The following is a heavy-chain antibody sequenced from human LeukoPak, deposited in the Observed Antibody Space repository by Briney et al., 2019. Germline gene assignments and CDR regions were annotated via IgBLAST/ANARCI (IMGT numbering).Heavy chain of an antibody. Sequence: SVKVSCKASGGTFSSYAISWVRQAPGQGLEWMGRIIPILGIANYAQKFQGRVTITADKSTSTAYMELSSLRSDDTAVYYCARTMVRGVLYYFDYWGQGTLVTVSS. D-gene: IGHD3-10*01. CDR3: ARTMVRGVLYYFDY. CDR2: IIPILGIA. V-gene: IGHV1-69*04. CDR1: GGTFSSYA. J-gene: IGHJ4*02.